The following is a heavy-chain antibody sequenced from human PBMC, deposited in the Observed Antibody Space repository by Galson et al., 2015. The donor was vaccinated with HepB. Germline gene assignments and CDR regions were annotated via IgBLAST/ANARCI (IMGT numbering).Heavy chain of an antibody. CDR1: GGSISSGSYY. CDR3: ARDFSTYYDFWSGYYSDAFDI. CDR2: IYTSGST. V-gene: IGHV4-61*02. Sequence: TLSLTCTVSGGSISSGSYYWSWIRQPAGKGLEWIGRIYTSGSTNYNPSLKSRVTMSVDTSKNQFSLKLSSVTAADTAVYYCARDFSTYYDFWSGYYSDAFDIWGQGTMVTVSS. J-gene: IGHJ3*02. D-gene: IGHD3-3*01.